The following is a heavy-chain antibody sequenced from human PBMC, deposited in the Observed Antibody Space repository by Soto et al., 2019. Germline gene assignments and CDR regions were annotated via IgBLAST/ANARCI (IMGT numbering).Heavy chain of an antibody. J-gene: IGHJ4*02. Sequence: ASVKVSCKASGYTFTGCYMHWVRQAPGQGLEWMGWINPNSGGTNYAQKFQGRVTMNRDTSISTAYMELSRLRSDDTAVYYCARGEVLRWEPNYFDYWGQGTLVTVSS. D-gene: IGHD1-26*01. V-gene: IGHV1-2*02. CDR1: GYTFTGCY. CDR3: ARGEVLRWEPNYFDY. CDR2: INPNSGGT.